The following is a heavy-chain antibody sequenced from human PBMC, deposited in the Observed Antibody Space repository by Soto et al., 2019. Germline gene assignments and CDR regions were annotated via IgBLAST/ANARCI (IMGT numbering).Heavy chain of an antibody. J-gene: IGHJ4*02. D-gene: IGHD3-10*01. CDR2: ISAYNGNT. CDR1: GYTFTSYG. CDR3: ATDHCGLLSFGELNPWRKYYFDC. Sequence: QVQLVQSGAEVKKPGASVKVSCKASGYTFTSYGISWVRQAPGQRLERMGWISAYNGNTNNAQKVQGRVTMTTDTSTSKAYMEGRSLRSCDSTVYYCATDHCGLLSFGELNPWRKYYFDCWGRGTLVSVSS. V-gene: IGHV1-18*01.